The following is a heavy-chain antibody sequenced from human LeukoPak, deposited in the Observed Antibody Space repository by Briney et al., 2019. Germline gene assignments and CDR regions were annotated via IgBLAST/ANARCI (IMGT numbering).Heavy chain of an antibody. D-gene: IGHD3-3*01. V-gene: IGHV4-39*01. CDR2: IYYSGST. CDR1: GRSVSSSSYY. Sequence: SQCLSLTRTVSGRSVSSSSYYWGWLRQHPRNGPEWIGSIYYSGSTYYNPSLKSRVTISVDTSKIQFSLKLSSVTGADTAVYYCVAGVVTSGAFDIWGQGTMVTVSS. J-gene: IGHJ3*02. CDR3: VAGVVTSGAFDI.